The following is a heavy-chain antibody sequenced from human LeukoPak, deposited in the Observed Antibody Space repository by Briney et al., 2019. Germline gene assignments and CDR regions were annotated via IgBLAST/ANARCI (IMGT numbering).Heavy chain of an antibody. CDR1: GFTFSTYN. J-gene: IGHJ4*02. V-gene: IGHV3-21*01. CDR2: TSGSSSYI. D-gene: IGHD1-26*01. Sequence: GGSLRLSCAASGFTFSTYNMNWVRQAPGKGLEWVSSTSGSSSYIYYADSVKGRFSISRDNAKNSLYLQMNSLRAEDTAVYYCARDLLGWELHYFDYWGQGTLVTVSS. CDR3: ARDLLGWELHYFDY.